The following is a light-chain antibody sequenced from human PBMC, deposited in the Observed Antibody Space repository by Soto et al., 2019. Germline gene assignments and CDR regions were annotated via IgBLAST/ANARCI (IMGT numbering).Light chain of an antibody. CDR1: QSVSSSY. CDR2: GAS. CDR3: QQYGSSPRT. V-gene: IGKV3-20*01. Sequence: IVLTQSPCTLSLSPGERATLSCRASQSVSSSYLAWYQQKPGQAPRLPIYGASSRATGIPDRFSGSGSGTDFTLTISRLEPEDFAVYYCQQYGSSPRTFGQRTKVDIK. J-gene: IGKJ1*01.